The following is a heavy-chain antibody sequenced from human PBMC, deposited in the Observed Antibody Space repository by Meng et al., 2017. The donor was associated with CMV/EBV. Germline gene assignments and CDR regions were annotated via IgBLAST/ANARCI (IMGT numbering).Heavy chain of an antibody. Sequence: GSLKISCAASGFTFSSYWMSWVRQAPGKGLEWVANIKQDGSEKYYVDSVKGRFTISRDNAKNSLYLQMNSLRAEDTAVYYCARDGYSSSWHYWGQGTLVTVSS. D-gene: IGHD6-6*01. CDR3: ARDGYSSSWHY. J-gene: IGHJ4*02. CDR1: GFTFSSYW. V-gene: IGHV3-7*01. CDR2: IKQDGSEK.